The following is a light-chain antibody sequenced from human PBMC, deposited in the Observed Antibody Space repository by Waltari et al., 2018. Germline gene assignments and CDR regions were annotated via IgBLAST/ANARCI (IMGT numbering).Light chain of an antibody. J-gene: IGLJ2*01. CDR1: KLGNKY. Sequence: SYELTQPPSVSVSPGQTASITCSGDKLGNKYTYWYQQKPGQSPVLVIYQDTKRPSGIPDRFSGSNSGNTATLTISGTQSMDEADYHCQAWDRSTVVFGGVTKLTVL. CDR2: QDT. V-gene: IGLV3-1*01. CDR3: QAWDRSTVV.